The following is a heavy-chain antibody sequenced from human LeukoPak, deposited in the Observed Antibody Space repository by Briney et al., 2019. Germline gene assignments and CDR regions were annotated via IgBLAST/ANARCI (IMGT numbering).Heavy chain of an antibody. V-gene: IGHV4-59*08. J-gene: IGHJ4*02. D-gene: IGHD3-22*01. CDR1: GGSISSYY. Sequence: PSETLSLTCTVSGGSISSYYWSWIRQPPGKGLEWIGYIYYSGSTNYNPSLKSRVSISVDTSKNQFSLKLSSVTAADTAVYYCARRFNYYDSSGYYDYWGQGTLVTVSS. CDR2: IYYSGST. CDR3: ARRFNYYDSSGYYDY.